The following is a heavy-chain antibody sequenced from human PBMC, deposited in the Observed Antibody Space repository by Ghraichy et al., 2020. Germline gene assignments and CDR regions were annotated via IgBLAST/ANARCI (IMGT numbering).Heavy chain of an antibody. V-gene: IGHV4-59*08. J-gene: IGHJ4*02. Sequence: SETLSLTCTVSGGSISSYYWSWIRQPPGKGLEWIGYIYYSGSTNYNPSLKSRVNISGDTSKNQFSLKLSSVTAADTAVYYCARLGYYDSSGYWYAPSPVEFWGQGTLVTVSS. D-gene: IGHD3-22*01. CDR3: ARLGYYDSSGYWYAPSPVEF. CDR2: IYYSGST. CDR1: GGSISSYY.